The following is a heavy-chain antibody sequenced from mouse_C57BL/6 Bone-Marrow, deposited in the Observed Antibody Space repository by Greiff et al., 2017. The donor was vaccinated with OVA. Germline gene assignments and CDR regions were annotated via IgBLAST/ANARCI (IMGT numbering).Heavy chain of an antibody. D-gene: IGHD1-1*01. V-gene: IGHV1-42*01. CDR1: GYSFTGYY. CDR2: INPSTGGT. Sequence: EVQLQQSGPELVKPGASVKISCKASGYSFTGYYMNWVKQSPEKSLEWIGEINPSTGGTTYNQKFKAKATLTVDKYSSTAYMQLKSLTSEDSAVYYCAREYYYEGYYAMDYWGQGTSVTVSS. J-gene: IGHJ4*01. CDR3: AREYYYEGYYAMDY.